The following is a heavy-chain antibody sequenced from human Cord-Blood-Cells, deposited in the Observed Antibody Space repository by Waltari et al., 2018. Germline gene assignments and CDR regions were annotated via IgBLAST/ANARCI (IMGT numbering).Heavy chain of an antibody. CDR2: INPNSGGT. CDR3: ARALYSSGWYYFDY. Sequence: QVQLVQSGAEVKKPGASVKVSCKASGYTFTGYYMHWVRPAPGQGLEWMGWINPNSGGTNYAQRFQGRVTMTRDTSISTAYMELSRLRSDDTAVDYCARALYSSGWYYFDYWGQGTLVTVSS. CDR1: GYTFTGYY. V-gene: IGHV1-2*02. D-gene: IGHD6-19*01. J-gene: IGHJ4*02.